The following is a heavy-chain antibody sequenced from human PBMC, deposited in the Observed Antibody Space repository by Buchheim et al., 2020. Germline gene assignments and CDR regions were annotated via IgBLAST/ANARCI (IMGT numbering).Heavy chain of an antibody. V-gene: IGHV3-21*01. Sequence: EVQLVESGGGLVKPGGSLRLSCAASGFTFSSYSMNWVRQAPGKGLEWVSSISSSSSYIYYADSVKGRFTISRDNAKNSLDLQMNGLRAEDTAVYYCARDCGTSCYLGMDVWGQGTT. J-gene: IGHJ6*02. D-gene: IGHD2-2*01. CDR3: ARDCGTSCYLGMDV. CDR2: ISSSSSYI. CDR1: GFTFSSYS.